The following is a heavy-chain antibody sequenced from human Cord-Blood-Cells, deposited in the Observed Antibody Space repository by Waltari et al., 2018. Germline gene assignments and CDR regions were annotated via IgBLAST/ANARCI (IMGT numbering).Heavy chain of an antibody. Sequence: QVQLVESGGGVVQPGRSLRLSCAASGFTFSSSVSHWCRKSPGKGLEWGAVKSYDGSNKYYADSVKGRFTISRDNSKNTLYLQMNSLRAEDTAVYYCAKGLPYSSSSYFDYWGQGTLVTVSS. D-gene: IGHD6-6*01. CDR2: KSYDGSNK. CDR3: AKGLPYSSSSYFDY. J-gene: IGHJ4*02. CDR1: GFTFSSSV. V-gene: IGHV3-30*18.